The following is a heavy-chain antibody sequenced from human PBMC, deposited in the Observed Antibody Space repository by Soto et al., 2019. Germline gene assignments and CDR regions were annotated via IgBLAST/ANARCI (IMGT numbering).Heavy chain of an antibody. CDR1: GGSISSSSYY. CDR2: THHSGAT. CDR3: ATQGFYRMGV. Sequence: SETLSLTCTVSGGSISSSSYYWGWIRQPPGKGLEWIGETHHSGATNYNPSLKSRVTISVDKSKNQFSLKLNSVTAADTAMFYCATQGFYRMGVWGRGTTVT. V-gene: IGHV4-39*07. J-gene: IGHJ6*02.